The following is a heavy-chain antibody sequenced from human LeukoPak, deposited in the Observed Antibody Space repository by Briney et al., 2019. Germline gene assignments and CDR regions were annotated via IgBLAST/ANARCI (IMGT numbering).Heavy chain of an antibody. CDR2: INHSGST. CDR1: GGSYGGHY. V-gene: IGHV4-34*01. D-gene: IGHD5-18*01. CDR3: ASDVDTAMGGTY. J-gene: IGHJ4*02. Sequence: SETLSHTRAVYGGSYGGHYWHWMRQPPGEGLEWIGEINHSGSTNYNPSPKSRVTISVDTSKNQFSLKLSSVTAADTAVYYCASDVDTAMGGTYWGQGTLVTVSS.